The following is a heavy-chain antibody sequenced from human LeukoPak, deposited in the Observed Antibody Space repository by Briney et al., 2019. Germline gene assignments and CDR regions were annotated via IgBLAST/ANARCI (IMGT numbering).Heavy chain of an antibody. J-gene: IGHJ5*02. D-gene: IGHD3-22*01. CDR1: GGSISSSSYY. CDR3: ARGTYNYDTSGYRNNNWFDP. CDR2: IHYSGTA. V-gene: IGHV4-39*01. Sequence: PSETLSLTCTVSGGSISSSSYYWGWIRQPPGKGLEWIGSIHYSGTAYYNPSLKSRVTISVDTSKNQFSLRLTSVTAAETAVYYCARGTYNYDTSGYRNNNWFDPWGQGTLVTVSS.